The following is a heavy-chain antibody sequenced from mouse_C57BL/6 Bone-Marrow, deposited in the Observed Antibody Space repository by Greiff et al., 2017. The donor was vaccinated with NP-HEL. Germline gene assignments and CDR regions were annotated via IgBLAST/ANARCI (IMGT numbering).Heavy chain of an antibody. CDR3: ARSYGSSWSDWYFDV. J-gene: IGHJ1*03. CDR2: IYPGDGDT. V-gene: IGHV1-80*01. CDR1: GYAFSSYW. Sequence: QVQLQQSGAELVKPGASVKISCKASGYAFSSYWMNWVKQRPGKGLEWIGQIYPGDGDTNYNGKFKGKATLTADKSSSTAYMQLSILTSEDSAVYFCARSYGSSWSDWYFDVWGTGTTVTVSS. D-gene: IGHD1-1*01.